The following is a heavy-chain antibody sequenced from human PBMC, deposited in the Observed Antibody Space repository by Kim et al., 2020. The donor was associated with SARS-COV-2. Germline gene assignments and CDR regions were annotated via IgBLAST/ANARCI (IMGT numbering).Heavy chain of an antibody. CDR1: GASISGSNYY. CDR2: FHYSGYT. J-gene: IGHJ4*02. Sequence: SETLSLTCTVSGASISGSNYYWSWIRQPPGKGLEWIGGFHYSGYTYDNRSLKSRATISVDASKNQFSLRLSSLTAADTAVYYCAGGPDTAKTGYWGQGTLVFVSS. CDR3: AGGPDTAKTGY. D-gene: IGHD5-18*01. V-gene: IGHV4-39*01.